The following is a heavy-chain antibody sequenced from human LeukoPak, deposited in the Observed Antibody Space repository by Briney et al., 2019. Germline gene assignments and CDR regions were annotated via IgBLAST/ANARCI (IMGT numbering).Heavy chain of an antibody. J-gene: IGHJ4*02. CDR3: ARWPYYYDSSGYYRGDY. CDR1: GGSISSSGYY. Sequence: SETLSLTCTVSGGSISSSGYYWGWIRQPPGKGLEWIGSIYYSGSTYYNPSLKSRVTISVDTSKNQFSLKLSSVTAADTAVYYCARWPYYYDSSGYYRGDYWGQGTLVTVSS. D-gene: IGHD3-22*01. V-gene: IGHV4-39*07. CDR2: IYYSGST.